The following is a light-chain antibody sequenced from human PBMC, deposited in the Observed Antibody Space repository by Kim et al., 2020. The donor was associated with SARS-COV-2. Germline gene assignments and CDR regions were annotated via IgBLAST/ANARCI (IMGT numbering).Light chain of an antibody. CDR2: CAS. J-gene: IGKJ1*01. CDR1: QSIGPW. CDR3: QHGTTFRWT. V-gene: IGKV1D-12*01. Sequence: ASVGDTVTLTCRASQSIGPWLAWYQQKPGKAPKLLIACASDLETGVPSRFSGSGSGTDFTLTISSLQPEDFATYYCQHGTTFRWTFGPGTKVDIK.